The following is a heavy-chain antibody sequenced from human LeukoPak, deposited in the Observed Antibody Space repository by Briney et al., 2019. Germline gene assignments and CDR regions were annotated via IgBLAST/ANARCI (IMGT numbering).Heavy chain of an antibody. CDR2: IIPIFVTA. CDR3: ARDIAVAGSLDY. D-gene: IGHD6-19*01. Sequence: SVKVSCKASGGTFSSYAISWVRQAPGQGLEWMGGIIPIFVTANYAQKFQGRVTITADESTSTAYMELSSLRSEDTAVCYCARDIAVAGSLDYWGQGTLVTVSS. J-gene: IGHJ4*02. V-gene: IGHV1-69*13. CDR1: GGTFSSYA.